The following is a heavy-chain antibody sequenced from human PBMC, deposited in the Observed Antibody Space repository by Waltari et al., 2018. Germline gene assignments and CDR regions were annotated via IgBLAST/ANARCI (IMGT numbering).Heavy chain of an antibody. J-gene: IGHJ4*02. V-gene: IGHV1-8*01. CDR3: ARVIPARYSSSWFDY. CDR1: GYTFTSYD. Sequence: QVQLVQSGAEVKKPGASVKVSCKASGYTFTSYDINWVRQATGQGLEWMGWTNPNSSNTGYAQKFQGRVTMTRNTSRSTAYMELSSLRSEDTAVYYCARVIPARYSSSWFDYWGQGTLVTVSS. CDR2: TNPNSSNT. D-gene: IGHD6-13*01.